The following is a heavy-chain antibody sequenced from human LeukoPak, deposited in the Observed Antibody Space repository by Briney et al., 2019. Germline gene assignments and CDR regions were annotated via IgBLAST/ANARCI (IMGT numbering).Heavy chain of an antibody. V-gene: IGHV4-4*07. J-gene: IGHJ3*02. CDR2: IYTSGST. Sequence: SETLSLTCTVSGGSISSYYWSWIRQPAGKGLEWIWRIYTSGSTNYNPSLKSRVTMSVDTSKNQFSLKLSSVTAADTAVYYCARSGPNCSGGSCYYRRAFDIWGQGTMVTVSS. D-gene: IGHD2-15*01. CDR3: ARSGPNCSGGSCYYRRAFDI. CDR1: GGSISSYY.